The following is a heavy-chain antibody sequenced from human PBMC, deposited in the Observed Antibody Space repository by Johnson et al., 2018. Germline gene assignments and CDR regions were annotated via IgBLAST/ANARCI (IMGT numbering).Heavy chain of an antibody. CDR2: MKPNSGNT. D-gene: IGHD2-2*01. CDR3: WQGTEKAAAAMGY. CDR1: GSTFTNYD. V-gene: IGHV1-8*01. Sequence: QVQLVESGAEVKKPGASVKVSCKASGSTFTNYDINWVRQATGQGLEWMGWMKPNSGNTGYAPEVQGRLTMTRDTSTSTANRELSSRKSKDTAVYYWWQGTEKAAAAMGYWGQGTLVTVSS. J-gene: IGHJ4*02.